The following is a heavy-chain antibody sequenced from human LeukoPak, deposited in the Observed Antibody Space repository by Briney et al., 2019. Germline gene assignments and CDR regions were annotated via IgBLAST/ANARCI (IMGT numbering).Heavy chain of an antibody. D-gene: IGHD4-17*01. V-gene: IGHV4-59*08. CDR2: IYYSGST. CDR3: ARRIQENRMTTANSWFDP. CDR1: GGSISDSY. J-gene: IGHJ5*02. Sequence: SETLSLTCTVSGGSISDSYWGWIRHPPGKGLEWIGYIYYSGSTKYNPSLMSRVTISIDTSKNQFSLKLSSVSAADSAVYYCARRIQENRMTTANSWFDPWGQGTLVTVSS.